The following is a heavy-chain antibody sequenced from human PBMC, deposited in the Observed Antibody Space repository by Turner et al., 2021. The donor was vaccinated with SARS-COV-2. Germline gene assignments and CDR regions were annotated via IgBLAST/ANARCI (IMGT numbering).Heavy chain of an antibody. Sequence: LQLQESGPGLVNPSETLSLTCTVPGGSISSRSYYWGWIRQPPGKGPEWIGTSYYSGHTYYNPYLKSRVTRSVHTSKNQFSLKLSSETAAETAVYYGARRGAGYFGSGSYGYFDYWGQGTLVTVSS. V-gene: IGHV4-39*01. CDR3: ARRGAGYFGSGSYGYFDY. CDR2: SYYSGHT. J-gene: IGHJ4*02. D-gene: IGHD3-10*01. CDR1: GGSISSRSYY.